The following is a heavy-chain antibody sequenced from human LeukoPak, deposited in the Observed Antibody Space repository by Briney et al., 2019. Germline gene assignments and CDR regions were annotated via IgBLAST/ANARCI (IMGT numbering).Heavy chain of an antibody. V-gene: IGHV1-2*02. Sequence: GASVKVSCKASGYTFTGYYMHWVRQAPGQGLEWMGWINPNSGGTNYAQKFQGRVTMTRDTSISTAYMELSRLRSDDTAVYYCARDEGLYCSSTSCHRDYYFDYWGQGTLVTVSS. D-gene: IGHD2-2*01. CDR3: ARDEGLYCSSTSCHRDYYFDY. CDR1: GYTFTGYY. CDR2: INPNSGGT. J-gene: IGHJ4*02.